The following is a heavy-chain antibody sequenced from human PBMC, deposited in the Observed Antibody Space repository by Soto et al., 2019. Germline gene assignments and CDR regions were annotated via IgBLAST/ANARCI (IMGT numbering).Heavy chain of an antibody. V-gene: IGHV3-30-3*01. CDR2: TSKNGGET. CDR1: GFTFRSYS. J-gene: IGHJ5*02. D-gene: IGHD3-3*01. CDR3: ARDFLDRASNWFDP. Sequence: LRLSCAASGFTFRSYSIHWVRQAPGKGLGWVAMTSKNGGETHYADSVKGRFTISRDNSRNTVYLQMNSLRPEDTAVYHCARDFLDRASNWFDPWGQGTLVTVS.